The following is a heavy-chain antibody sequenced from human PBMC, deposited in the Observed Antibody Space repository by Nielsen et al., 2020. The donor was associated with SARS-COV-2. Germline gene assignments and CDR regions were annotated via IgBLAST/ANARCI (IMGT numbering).Heavy chain of an antibody. J-gene: IGHJ6*02. CDR3: ARAYNFLGPFYYYYGMDV. D-gene: IGHD1-14*01. CDR2: IYYSGST. Sequence: SETLSLTCTVSGGSISSSSYYWSWIRQHPGKGLEWIGYIYYSGSTYYNPSLKSRVTISVDTSKNQFSLKLSSVTAADTAVYYCARAYNFLGPFYYYYGMDVWGQGTTVTVSS. CDR1: GGSISSSSYY. V-gene: IGHV4-31*03.